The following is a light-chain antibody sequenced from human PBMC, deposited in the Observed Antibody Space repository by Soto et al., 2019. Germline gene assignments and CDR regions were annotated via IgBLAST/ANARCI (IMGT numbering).Light chain of an antibody. Sequence: IVLTQSPGTLSLSPGERAALSCRSSQSVSSSYLAGYQQKPGQAPRLLIYDASNRATGIPARFSGTGSGTDFTLTINNLEPEDFAVYYCQVRTNWSIAFGRGTRLEIK. V-gene: IGKV3-11*01. CDR1: QSVSSSY. J-gene: IGKJ5*01. CDR2: DAS. CDR3: QVRTNWSIA.